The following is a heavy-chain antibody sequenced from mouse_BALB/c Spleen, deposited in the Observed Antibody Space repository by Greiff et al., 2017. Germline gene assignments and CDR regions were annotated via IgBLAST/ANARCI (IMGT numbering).Heavy chain of an antibody. D-gene: IGHD2-4*01. J-gene: IGHJ2*01. V-gene: IGHV1S127*01. CDR2: IDPSDSYT. Sequence: VQLQQPGAELVKPGASVKMSCKASGYTFTSYWMHWVKQRPGQGLEWIGVIDPSDSYTSYNQKFKGKATLTVDTSSSTAYMQLSSLTSEDSAVYYCTSGGDYYYFDDWGQGTTLTVSS. CDR1: GYTFTSYW. CDR3: TSGGDYYYFDD.